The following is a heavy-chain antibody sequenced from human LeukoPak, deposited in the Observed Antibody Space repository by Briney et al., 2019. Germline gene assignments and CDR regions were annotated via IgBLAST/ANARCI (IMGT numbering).Heavy chain of an antibody. J-gene: IGHJ5*02. CDR1: GGSISSYY. CDR2: IYYSGST. CDR3: ARSETVTTIGWFDP. Sequence: PPETLSLTCTVSGGSISSYYWSWIRQPPGKGLEWLGYIYYSGSTNYNPSLKSRVTISVDTSKNQFSLKLSSVTAADTAVYYCARSETVTTIGWFDPWGQGTLVTVSS. D-gene: IGHD4-17*01. V-gene: IGHV4-59*08.